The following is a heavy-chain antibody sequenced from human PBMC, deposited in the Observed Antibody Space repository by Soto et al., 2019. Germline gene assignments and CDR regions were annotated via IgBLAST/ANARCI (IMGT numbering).Heavy chain of an antibody. D-gene: IGHD3-22*01. J-gene: IGHJ1*01. V-gene: IGHV3-53*01. Sequence: GGSLRHSCAASGFNVISNYMSWISQTQGKGLEWVSVIYSGGSTYYADSVKGRFTISRDNSKNTLYLQMNSLRAEDTAVYYCARDRVESGYPEYFQHWGQGTLVTVSS. CDR2: IYSGGST. CDR1: GFNVISNY. CDR3: ARDRVESGYPEYFQH.